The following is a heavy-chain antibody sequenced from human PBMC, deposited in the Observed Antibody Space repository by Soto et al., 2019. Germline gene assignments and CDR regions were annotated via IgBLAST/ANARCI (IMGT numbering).Heavy chain of an antibody. D-gene: IGHD6-13*01. CDR2: IYYSGST. J-gene: IGHJ6*02. V-gene: IGHV4-59*01. Sequence: EPLTLASSDSGGPISSYYWSGIRQPPGKGLEWIGYIYYSGSTNYNPSLKSRVTISVDTSKNQFSLKLSYVTAADTAVYYCASSIAAAPAIGGMDVWVQGTTVTVSS. CDR3: ASSIAAAPAIGGMDV. CDR1: GGPISSYY.